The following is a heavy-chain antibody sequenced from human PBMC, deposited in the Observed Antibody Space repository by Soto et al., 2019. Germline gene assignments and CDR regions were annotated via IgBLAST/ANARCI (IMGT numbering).Heavy chain of an antibody. CDR2: IHHSGST. J-gene: IGHJ4*02. CDR1: DYSISSNNY. CDR3: ARMSVEMATTYYFDS. Sequence: SETLSLTCVVSDYSISSNNYWGWIRQPPGKGLECIGSIHHSGSTYYSPSLNSRVTVSLDTSKNQFSLKLSSVNAADTAVYYCARMSVEMATTYYFDSWGQGALVTVSS. V-gene: IGHV4-38-2*01. D-gene: IGHD5-12*01.